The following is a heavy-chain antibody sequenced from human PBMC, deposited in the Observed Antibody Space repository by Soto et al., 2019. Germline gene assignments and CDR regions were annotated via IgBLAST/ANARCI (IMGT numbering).Heavy chain of an antibody. D-gene: IGHD2-21*02. CDR3: GRHDCTSSCLAINF. V-gene: IGHV4-39*01. CDR2: IYYNGNT. CDR1: GGSLSSSSCY. Sequence: QLHLQESGPGLVKPSETLSLTCSVAGGSLSSSSCYWAWIRQPPGQGLEWIGAIYYNGNTYYNPSLKRRVTSALDTSKKKTSLKLSSVTATDTSVYYCGRHDCTSSCLAINFWGKGPLATVSS. J-gene: IGHJ4*02.